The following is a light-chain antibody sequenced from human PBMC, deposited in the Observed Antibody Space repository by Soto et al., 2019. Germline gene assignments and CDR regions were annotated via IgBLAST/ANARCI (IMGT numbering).Light chain of an antibody. J-gene: IGKJ1*01. CDR3: QQRYSAPRT. V-gene: IGKV1-39*01. CDR1: QRVSKY. CDR2: AVS. Sequence: DIQMTQSPSSLSASVGDRVTITCRASQRVSKYLNWYQQKPGKAPKLLIYAVSRLQSGVPSRFSGSGSGTDFTLTISSLQPEDFGTYYCQQRYSAPRTFGQGTKVEIK.